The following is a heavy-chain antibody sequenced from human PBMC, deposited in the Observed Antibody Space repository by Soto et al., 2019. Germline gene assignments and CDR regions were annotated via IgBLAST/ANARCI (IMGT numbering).Heavy chain of an antibody. CDR3: ARVRRGHYYGSGSYYNFYYYMDV. CDR1: GESVSSNSAA. V-gene: IGHV6-1*01. CDR2: TYYRSKWYN. Sequence: SQTLSLTCVISGESVSSNSAAWNWIRQSPSRGLEWLGRTYYRSKWYNDYAVSVKSRITINPDTSKNQFSLQLNSVTPEDTAVYYCARVRRGHYYGSGSYYNFYYYMDVWGKGTTVTVSS. D-gene: IGHD3-10*01. J-gene: IGHJ6*03.